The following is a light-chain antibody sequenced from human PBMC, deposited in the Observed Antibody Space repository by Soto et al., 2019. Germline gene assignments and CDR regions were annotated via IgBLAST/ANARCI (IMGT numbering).Light chain of an antibody. CDR3: PQYGSSPWT. J-gene: IGKJ1*01. V-gene: IGKV3-20*01. CDR1: QSVSSSY. CDR2: GAS. Sequence: EIVLTQSPGTLSLSPGERATLSCRASQSVSSSYLAWYQQKPGQAPRLLIYGASSRATGIPDRFSGSGSGTDFTLTIRRLEPEDFAVYYCPQYGSSPWTFGQGNKVEIK.